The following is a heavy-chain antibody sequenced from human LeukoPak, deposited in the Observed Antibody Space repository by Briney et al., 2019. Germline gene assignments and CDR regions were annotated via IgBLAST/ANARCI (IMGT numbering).Heavy chain of an antibody. D-gene: IGHD4-17*01. V-gene: IGHV1-2*06. Sequence: ASVKVSCKASGYTFTGYYMHWVRQAPGQGLEWMGRITPNSSGTNYAQKFQGRVIMTRDTSISTAYMELSRLRSDDTAVYYCARGTTVIQTLDYWGQGTLVTVSS. J-gene: IGHJ4*02. CDR1: GYTFTGYY. CDR3: ARGTTVIQTLDY. CDR2: ITPNSSGT.